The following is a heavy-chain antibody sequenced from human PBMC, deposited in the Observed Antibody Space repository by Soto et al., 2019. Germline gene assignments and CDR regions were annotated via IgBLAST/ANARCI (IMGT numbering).Heavy chain of an antibody. CDR2: IYYSGST. V-gene: IGHV4-61*08. D-gene: IGHD3-10*01. J-gene: IGHJ5*02. CDR3: ARVSTNYYGYKREYNWFDP. Sequence: SDTLSLTCTVAGGSISSGDYYWSWIRQPPGKGLEWIGYIYYSGSTNYNPSLKSRVTISVDTSKNQFSLKLSSVTAADTAVYYCARVSTNYYGYKREYNWFDPWGQGTLVTVSS. CDR1: GGSISSGDYY.